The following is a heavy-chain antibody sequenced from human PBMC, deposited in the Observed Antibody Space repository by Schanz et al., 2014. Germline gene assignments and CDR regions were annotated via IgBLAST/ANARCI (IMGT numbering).Heavy chain of an antibody. V-gene: IGHV3-20*01. Sequence: VQLVESGGGVVRPGGSLRLSCAASGFIFDDYGMSWVRQVPGKGLEWVSGINWNGGDTSYADSVKGRFIISRDNAKNSLYLEMNSLRAGDTAFYHCARGSSASLSRVWFDLWGQGTLVTVSS. CDR3: ARGSSASLSRVWFDL. D-gene: IGHD6-6*01. J-gene: IGHJ5*02. CDR1: GFIFDDYG. CDR2: INWNGGDT.